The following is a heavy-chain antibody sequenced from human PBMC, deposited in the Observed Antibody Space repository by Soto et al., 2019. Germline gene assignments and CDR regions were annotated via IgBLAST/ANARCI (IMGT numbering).Heavy chain of an antibody. CDR3: ARRDYPLDY. Sequence: ASVKVSCKASGYIFTDYYMHWVRQAPGQGLEWMGWISAYNGHTNYAQKLQVRVTMTTDTSTSTAYLELRSLGSDDTAVYYCARRDYPLDYWGQGTLVTVSS. J-gene: IGHJ4*02. D-gene: IGHD4-17*01. CDR2: ISAYNGHT. CDR1: GYIFTDYY. V-gene: IGHV1-18*04.